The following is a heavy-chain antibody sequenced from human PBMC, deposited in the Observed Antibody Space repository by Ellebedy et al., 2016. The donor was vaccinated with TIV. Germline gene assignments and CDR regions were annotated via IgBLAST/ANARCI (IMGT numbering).Heavy chain of an antibody. D-gene: IGHD3-16*01. Sequence: PGGSLRLSCAASGFNFRDFSMHLVRQPPGKALEWVSLVYRYGSRTFYADSVAGRFSIFRENSSNFLYLDMTGLSTEDTDMYFFAKERFGTRWFSYDSWGRGTMVTVSS. CDR1: GFNFRDFS. CDR2: VYRYGSRT. CDR3: AKERFGTRWFSYDS. J-gene: IGHJ3*01. V-gene: IGHV3-43*01.